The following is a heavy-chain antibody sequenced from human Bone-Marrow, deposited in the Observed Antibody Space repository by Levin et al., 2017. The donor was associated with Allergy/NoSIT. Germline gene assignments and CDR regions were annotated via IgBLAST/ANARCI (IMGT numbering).Heavy chain of an antibody. CDR3: ASGTSGYELAY. CDR1: GGTFRASG. V-gene: IGHV1-69*13. D-gene: IGHD5-12*01. Sequence: SVKVSCKASGGTFRASGISWVRQAPGQGLEWMGNLIPVFRTLNYAQKFQGRVTITADESTSTAYMEMSGLRSEDTAVYYCASGTSGYELAYWGQGTLVTVSA. CDR2: LIPVFRTL. J-gene: IGHJ4*02.